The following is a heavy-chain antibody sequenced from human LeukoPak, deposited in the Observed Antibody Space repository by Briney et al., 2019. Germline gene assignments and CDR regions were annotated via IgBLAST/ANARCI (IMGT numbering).Heavy chain of an antibody. Sequence: SGPTLVKPTQTLTLTRTFSGFSLSTSGMRVGWIRQPPGKALEWLARIDWDDDKFYSTSLKTRLTISKDTSKNQVVLTLTNVDPVDTATYFCARIASGTNFDYWGQGTLVTVSS. CDR2: IDWDDDK. D-gene: IGHD1-1*01. V-gene: IGHV2-70*04. CDR1: GFSLSTSGMR. J-gene: IGHJ4*02. CDR3: ARIASGTNFDY.